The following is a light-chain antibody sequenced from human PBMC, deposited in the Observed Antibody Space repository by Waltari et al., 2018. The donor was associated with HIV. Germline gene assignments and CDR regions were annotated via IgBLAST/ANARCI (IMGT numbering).Light chain of an antibody. V-gene: IGKV3-15*01. CDR3: QHYSNWPPWT. CDR1: QSVRTN. CDR2: GAS. J-gene: IGKJ1*01. Sequence: EILMTQFPDTLSVSPGERVTLSCRASQSVRTNLAWYQQKPGQAPRLLIYGASFTATDIADRLSGSGSGTDCTLTINSLRSEDFAVYYCQHYSNWPPWTFGPGTRVEMK.